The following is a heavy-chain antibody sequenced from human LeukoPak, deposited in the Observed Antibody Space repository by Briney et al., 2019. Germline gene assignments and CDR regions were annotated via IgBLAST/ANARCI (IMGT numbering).Heavy chain of an antibody. V-gene: IGHV4-38-2*01. Sequence: SETLSLTCAVSGYSISSGYYWGWIRQPPGKGLEWIGSIYYSGSTYYNPSLKSRVTISVDTSKNQFSLKLSSVTAADTAVYYCARHPDIVVVPAGNWFDPWGQGTLVTVSS. CDR2: IYYSGST. D-gene: IGHD2-2*01. CDR3: ARHPDIVVVPAGNWFDP. CDR1: GYSISSGYY. J-gene: IGHJ5*02.